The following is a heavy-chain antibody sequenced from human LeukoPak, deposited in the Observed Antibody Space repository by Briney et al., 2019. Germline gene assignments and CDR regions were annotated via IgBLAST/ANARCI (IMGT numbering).Heavy chain of an antibody. CDR2: ISGSGGST. V-gene: IGHV3-23*01. Sequence: PGGSLRLSCAASGFTFSSYAMSWVRQAPGKGLEWVSAISGSGGSTYYADSVKGRFTISRDNSKNTLYLQMNSLRAEDTAVYYCAKDALRALMVRGVIITGPFDYWGQGTLVTVSS. CDR1: GFTFSSYA. D-gene: IGHD3-10*01. J-gene: IGHJ4*02. CDR3: AKDALRALMVRGVIITGPFDY.